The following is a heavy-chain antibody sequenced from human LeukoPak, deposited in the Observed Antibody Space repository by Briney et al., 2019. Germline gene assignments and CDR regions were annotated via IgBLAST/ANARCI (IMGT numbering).Heavy chain of an antibody. J-gene: IGHJ5*02. CDR3: ARAASSISELGKNWFDP. V-gene: IGHV3-74*01. D-gene: IGHD2-2*01. CDR1: GFTFSNAW. CDR2: INSDGSST. Sequence: GGSLRLSCAASGFTFSNAWMNWVRQAPGKGLEWVGRINSDGSSTSYADSVKGRFTISRDNAKNTLYLQMNSLRAEDTAVYYCARAASSISELGKNWFDPWGQGTLVTVSS.